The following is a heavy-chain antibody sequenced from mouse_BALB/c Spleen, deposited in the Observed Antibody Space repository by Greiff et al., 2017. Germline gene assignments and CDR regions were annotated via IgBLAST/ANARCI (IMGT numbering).Heavy chain of an antibody. CDR2: ININGGST. V-gene: IGHV5-6-3*01. CDR1: GFTFSSYG. J-gene: IGHJ3*01. CDR3: ARDGDYGSSPWFAY. Sequence: EVMLVESGGGLVQPGGSLKLSCAASGFTFSSYGMSWVRQTPDKRLELVATININGGSTYYPDSVKGRFTISRDNAKNTLYLQMSSLKSEDTAMYYCARDGDYGSSPWFAYWGQGTLVTVSA. D-gene: IGHD1-1*01.